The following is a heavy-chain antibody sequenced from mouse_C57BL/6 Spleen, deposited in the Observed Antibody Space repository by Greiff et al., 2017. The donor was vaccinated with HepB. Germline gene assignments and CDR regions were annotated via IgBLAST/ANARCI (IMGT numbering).Heavy chain of an antibody. D-gene: IGHD2-4*01. CDR2: IDPSDSET. Sequence: QVQLQQPGAELVRPGSSVKLSCKASGYTFTSYWMHWVKQRPIQGLEWIGNIDPSDSETHYNQKFKDKATLTVDKSSSTAYMQLSSLTSEDSAVYYCARLYDYDDAMYYWGQGTSVTVSS. J-gene: IGHJ4*01. V-gene: IGHV1-52*01. CDR3: ARLYDYDDAMYY. CDR1: GYTFTSYW.